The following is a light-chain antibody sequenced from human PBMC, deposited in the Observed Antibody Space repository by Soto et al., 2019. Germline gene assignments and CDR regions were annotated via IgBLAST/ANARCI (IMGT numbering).Light chain of an antibody. V-gene: IGKV3-15*01. J-gene: IGKJ1*01. CDR1: QSVNSN. CDR3: QEYNNWPPTWT. CDR2: GAS. Sequence: IVMTQSPATLSVSPGERATLSCRAIQSVNSNLAWYQQKPGQAPRLLIYGASTRATGIPARFSGSGSGTEFIITISSLQSEDFAVYYCQEYNNWPPTWTFGQGTKVDIK.